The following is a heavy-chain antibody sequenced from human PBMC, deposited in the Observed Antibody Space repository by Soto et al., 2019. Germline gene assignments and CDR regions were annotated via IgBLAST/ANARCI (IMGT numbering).Heavy chain of an antibody. CDR3: ARGRAAAAYYFDY. J-gene: IGHJ4*02. V-gene: IGHV1-3*01. Sequence: ASVKVSCKASGYTFTNYAIHWVRQAPGQRLEWMGWIHPANGNTKYSQRFQGRVTITSDTSASTAYMELRSLRSDDTAVYYCARGRAAAAYYFDYWGQGTLVTVSS. CDR2: IHPANGNT. D-gene: IGHD6-13*01. CDR1: GYTFTNYA.